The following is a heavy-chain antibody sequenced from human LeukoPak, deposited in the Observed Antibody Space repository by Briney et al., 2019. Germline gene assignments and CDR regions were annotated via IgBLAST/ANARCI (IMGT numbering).Heavy chain of an antibody. V-gene: IGHV3-23*01. CDR3: AKENR. Sequence: GGSLRLSCAASGFTFSRYDMSWVRQAPGKGLEWVAAIRASDDRTYYADSVRGRFTISRDNSKNTLYLQMNSLRVEDTAVYYCAKENRWGQGTLVTVSS. CDR1: GFTFSRYD. CDR2: IRASDDRT. J-gene: IGHJ5*02.